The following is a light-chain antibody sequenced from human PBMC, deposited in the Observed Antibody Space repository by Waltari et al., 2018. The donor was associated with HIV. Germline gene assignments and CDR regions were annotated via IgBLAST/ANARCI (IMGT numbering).Light chain of an antibody. J-gene: IGLJ3*02. CDR1: SGHSSYP. CDR2: VNSDGSH. V-gene: IGLV4-69*01. CDR3: QTWATGIQV. Sequence: QLVLTQSPSASASLGASVKPTCTLSSGHSSYPITWHQKQAEKGPRYLMKVNSDGSHNKGDGIPDGFSGSSSGAERYLTISSLQSEDEADYYCQTWATGIQVFGGGTKLTVL.